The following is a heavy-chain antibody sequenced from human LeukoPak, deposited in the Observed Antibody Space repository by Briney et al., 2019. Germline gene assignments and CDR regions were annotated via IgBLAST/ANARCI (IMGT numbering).Heavy chain of an antibody. D-gene: IGHD3-3*01. CDR1: GGTFSSYA. CDR3: ARMRFYDFWSGYYWFDP. CDR2: IIPIFGTA. V-gene: IGHV1-69*13. J-gene: IGHJ5*02. Sequence: SVKVSCKASGGTFSSYAISWVRQAPGQELEWMGGIIPIFGTANYAQKFQGRVTITADESTSTAYMELSSLRSEDTAVYYCARMRFYDFWSGYYWFDPGGQGTLVTVSS.